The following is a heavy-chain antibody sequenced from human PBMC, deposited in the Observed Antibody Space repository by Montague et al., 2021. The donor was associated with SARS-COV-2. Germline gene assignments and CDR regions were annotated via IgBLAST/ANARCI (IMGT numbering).Heavy chain of an antibody. CDR2: IYHSGST. V-gene: IGHV4-4*02. CDR3: ARSRGNLQWPFYYYYGMDV. J-gene: IGHJ6*02. D-gene: IGHD6-19*01. CDR1: GDSISSSNW. Sequence: SETLSLTYTVSGDSISSSNWWSWVRQPPGKGLEWIGEIYHSGSTNYSPSLKSRVTISVDKSKTQFSLKLSSVTAADTAVYYCARSRGNLQWPFYYYYGMDVWGQGTTVTVSS.